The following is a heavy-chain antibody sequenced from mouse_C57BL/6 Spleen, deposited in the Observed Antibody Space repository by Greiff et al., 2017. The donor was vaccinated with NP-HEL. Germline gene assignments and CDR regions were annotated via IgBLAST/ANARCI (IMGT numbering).Heavy chain of an antibody. CDR3: ARGGIDGSSLLDY. D-gene: IGHD1-1*01. CDR2: IDPSDSYT. V-gene: IGHV1-69*01. CDR1: GYTFTSYW. Sequence: VKLQQPGAELVMPGASVKLSCKASGYTFTSYWMHWVKQRPGQGLEWIGEIDPSDSYTNYNQKFKGKSTLTVDKSSSTAYMQLSSLTSEDSAVYYCARGGIDGSSLLDYWGQGTTLTVSS. J-gene: IGHJ2*01.